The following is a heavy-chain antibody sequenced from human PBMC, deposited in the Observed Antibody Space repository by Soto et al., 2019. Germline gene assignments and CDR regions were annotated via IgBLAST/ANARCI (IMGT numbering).Heavy chain of an antibody. V-gene: IGHV3-23*01. CDR2: IGESGTPT. CDR3: ARYIPGVRYYGMDV. Sequence: EVQLLESGGGLVQPGGSLRLSCAASGFTFSSYAMKWVRQAPGKGLEWVSLIGESGTPTYYADSVKGRFTISRDNSGNTLFLEMYSLRAEDTAVYYCARYIPGVRYYGMDVWGQGRTVTVSS. CDR1: GFTFSSYA. J-gene: IGHJ6*02. D-gene: IGHD2-2*01.